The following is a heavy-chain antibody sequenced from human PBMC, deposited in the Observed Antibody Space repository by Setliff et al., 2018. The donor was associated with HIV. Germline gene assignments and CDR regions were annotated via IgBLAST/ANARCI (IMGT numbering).Heavy chain of an antibody. CDR3: AREALHAGGWRGAFDI. Sequence: ASVKVSCKASGYTFTSYYIHWVRQAPGRGLEWMGIINPSGGGTTYAQTFQDRVTMSRDTSTSTVYMELSSLRSEDTAVYYCAREALHAGGWRGAFDIWGQGTMVTVSS. CDR2: INPSGGGT. V-gene: IGHV1-46*01. D-gene: IGHD6-19*01. J-gene: IGHJ3*02. CDR1: GYTFTSYY.